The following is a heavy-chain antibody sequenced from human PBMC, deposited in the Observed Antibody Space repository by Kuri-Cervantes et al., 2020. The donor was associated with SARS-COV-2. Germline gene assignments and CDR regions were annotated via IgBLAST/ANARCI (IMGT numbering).Heavy chain of an antibody. J-gene: IGHJ5*02. D-gene: IGHD3-22*01. CDR2: ISGSGGST. CDR3: AKWAPSSGYYFKSWFDP. V-gene: IGHV3-23*01. CDR1: GFTFGSCA. Sequence: GESLKISCAASGFTFGSCAMSWVRQAPGKGLEWVSAISGSGGSTYYAASVKGRFTLSSDKSKNTLYLQMNSLRAVDTAVYYCAKWAPSSGYYFKSWFDPWGQGTLVTVSS.